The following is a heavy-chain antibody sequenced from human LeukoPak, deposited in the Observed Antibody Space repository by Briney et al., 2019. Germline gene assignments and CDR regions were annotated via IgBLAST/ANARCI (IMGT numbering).Heavy chain of an antibody. Sequence: GGSLRLSCAASGFTFSSDAMSWVRQAPGKGLEWVSAISGSGGSTYYTDSVKGRFTISRDNSKNTLLLQMNSLRVEDTAVYYCARRAGDYSHPYDYWGQETLVTVSS. CDR2: ISGSGGST. J-gene: IGHJ4*02. CDR1: GFTFSSDA. D-gene: IGHD3-22*01. V-gene: IGHV3-23*01. CDR3: ARRAGDYSHPYDY.